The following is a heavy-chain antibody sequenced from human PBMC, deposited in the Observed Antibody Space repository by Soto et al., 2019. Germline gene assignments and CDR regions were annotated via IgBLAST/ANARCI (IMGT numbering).Heavy chain of an antibody. CDR1: GGSISSYY. CDR2: MYYSVST. J-gene: IGHJ4*02. Sequence: NPSETLSLTCTVSGGSISSYYWSWIRQPPGNGLDWIGYMYYSVSTNXXPSLKSRXXISVDTSKNQXSLKLXSVTAADTAVYYCARRYGSWFDYWGQGTLVTVSS. D-gene: IGHD6-13*01. CDR3: ARRYGSWFDY. V-gene: IGHV4-59*08.